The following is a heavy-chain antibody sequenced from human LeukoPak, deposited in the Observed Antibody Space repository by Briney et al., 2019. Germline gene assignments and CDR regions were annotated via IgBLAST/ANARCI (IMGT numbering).Heavy chain of an antibody. D-gene: IGHD3-10*01. Sequence: GGSLRLSCAASGFTFSSYWMTWVRQAPGKGLEWVANIKQDGSEKYYVDSVKGRFTISRDNAKNSLYLQMNSLRAEDTAVYYCARHVFSTMVRGVRFDNWGQGTLVTVSS. CDR3: ARHVFSTMVRGVRFDN. CDR2: IKQDGSEK. J-gene: IGHJ4*02. CDR1: GFTFSSYW. V-gene: IGHV3-7*01.